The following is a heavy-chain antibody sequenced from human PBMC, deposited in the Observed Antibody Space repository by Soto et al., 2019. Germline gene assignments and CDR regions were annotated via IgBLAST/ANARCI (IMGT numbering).Heavy chain of an antibody. CDR2: LSYEGSEE. V-gene: IGHV3-30*03. CDR3: ALTRRSSLLEVAGPGFEY. D-gene: IGHD6-19*01. J-gene: IGHJ4*02. CDR1: GFNFGVFG. Sequence: TLRLSCAASGFNFGVFGMHWVRQAPGKGLEWLSVLSYEGSEEYYADSVRGRFTISRDNSKYTLFLQMDSLRVDDTGVYYCALTRRSSLLEVAGPGFEYWGQGTLVTVSS.